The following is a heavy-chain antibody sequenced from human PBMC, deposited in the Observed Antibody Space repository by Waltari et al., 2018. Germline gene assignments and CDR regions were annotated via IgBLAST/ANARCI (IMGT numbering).Heavy chain of an antibody. J-gene: IGHJ5*02. Sequence: QVQLQESGPGLVKPSAPLSLTCAVPGSSISRGYYWGWIRQPPGKGLEWIGSIYHSGSTYYNPSLKSRVTISVDTSKNQFSLKLSSVTAADTAVYYCARRTDGWFDPWGQGTLVTVSS. D-gene: IGHD1-1*01. V-gene: IGHV4-38-2*01. CDR2: IYHSGST. CDR3: ARRTDGWFDP. CDR1: GSSISRGYY.